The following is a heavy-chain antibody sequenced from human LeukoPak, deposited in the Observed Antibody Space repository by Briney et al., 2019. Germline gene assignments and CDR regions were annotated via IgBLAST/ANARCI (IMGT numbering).Heavy chain of an antibody. J-gene: IGHJ4*02. V-gene: IGHV4-59*01. CDR1: GGSISSYY. CDR3: AKGRFIFDY. Sequence: PSETLSLTCTVSGGSISSYYWSWIRQPPGKGLEWIGYFYYSGSTNYNPSLKSRVTISVDTSKNQFSLKLSSVTAADTAVYYCAKGRFIFDYWGQGTLVTVSS. CDR2: FYYSGST.